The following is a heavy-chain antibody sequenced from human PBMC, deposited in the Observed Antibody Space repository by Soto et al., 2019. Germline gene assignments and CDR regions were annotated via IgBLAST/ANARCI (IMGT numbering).Heavy chain of an antibody. V-gene: IGHV3-30-3*01. J-gene: IGHJ6*02. Sequence: PGGSLRLSCAAPGFTCSSYTMHWVRQAPGKGLEWVAVISYDGSNKYYADSVKGRFTISRDNSKNTLYLQMNSLRAEDTAVYYCARSEAGYDFWSGYPGHYYYYGMDVWGQGTTVTVSS. CDR1: GFTCSSYT. CDR2: ISYDGSNK. CDR3: ARSEAGYDFWSGYPGHYYYYGMDV. D-gene: IGHD3-3*01.